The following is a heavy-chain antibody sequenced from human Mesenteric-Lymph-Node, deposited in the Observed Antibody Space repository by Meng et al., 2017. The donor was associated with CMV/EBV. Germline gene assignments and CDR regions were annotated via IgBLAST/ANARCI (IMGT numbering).Heavy chain of an antibody. CDR3: VREREGGYTGYDSAY. CDR1: GFNLSYYS. V-gene: IGHV3-21*06. J-gene: IGHJ4*02. Sequence: SGFNLSYYSMTWVRQAPGKGLEWVSSISSSSTYIDYADSVKGRCTISRDNANNSLCLQLNSLRAEDTAVYYCVREREGGYTGYDSAYWGQGTLVTVSS. D-gene: IGHD5-12*01. CDR2: ISSSSTYI.